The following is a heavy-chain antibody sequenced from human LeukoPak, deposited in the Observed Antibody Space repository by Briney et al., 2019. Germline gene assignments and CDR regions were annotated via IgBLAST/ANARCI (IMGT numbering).Heavy chain of an antibody. V-gene: IGHV4-59*02. J-gene: IGHJ4*02. CDR1: GGSVTAYY. CDR2: IYYSGST. Sequence: SETLSLTCTVSGGSVTAYYWSWIRQPPGKGLEWIGYIYYSGSTYYNPSLKSRVTISVDTSKNQFSLKLSSVTAADTAVYYCARARGYGSGSSFDYWGQGTLVTVSS. CDR3: ARARGYGSGSSFDY. D-gene: IGHD3-10*01.